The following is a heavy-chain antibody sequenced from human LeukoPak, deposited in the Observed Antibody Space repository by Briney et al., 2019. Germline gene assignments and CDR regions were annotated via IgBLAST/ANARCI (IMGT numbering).Heavy chain of an antibody. V-gene: IGHV3-23*01. CDR2: ISGSGGTT. D-gene: IGHD6-19*01. CDR1: GFTLSSYA. Sequence: GGSLRLSCAASGFTLSSYAMSWVRQAPGKGLEWASGISGSGGTTYHADSVKGRCIISRDNSKNTLYLQMNGLRAEDTAIYYCAKLPDIVVTGGFDCWGQGTLVTVSS. CDR3: AKLPDIVVTGGFDC. J-gene: IGHJ4*02.